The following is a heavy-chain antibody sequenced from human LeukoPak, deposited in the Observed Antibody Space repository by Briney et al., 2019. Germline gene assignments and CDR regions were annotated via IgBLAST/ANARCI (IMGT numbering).Heavy chain of an antibody. CDR3: AREGGVGRGSAYFDY. CDR2: ISYDGSAK. J-gene: IGHJ4*02. Sequence: GGSLRLSCAASGFTFSSYAIHWVRQAPGKGLEWVAVISYDGSAKYYADSVKGRFTISRDNSKNTLYLQMNSLRADDTAVYYCAREGGVGRGSAYFDYWGRGTLVPVSS. CDR1: GFTFSSYA. D-gene: IGHD3-3*01. V-gene: IGHV3-30*04.